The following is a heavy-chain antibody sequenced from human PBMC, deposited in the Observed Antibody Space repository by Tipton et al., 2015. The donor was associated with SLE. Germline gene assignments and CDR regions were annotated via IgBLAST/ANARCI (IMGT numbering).Heavy chain of an antibody. D-gene: IGHD1-7*01. J-gene: IGHJ4*02. CDR1: GLTLSSYW. V-gene: IGHV3-74*01. CDR2: INGDGSTT. Sequence: SLRLSCVDSGLTLSSYWMHWVRQTPEKGLVWVSRINGDGSTTDYADSVKGRFTISRDNAKNTLYLQMNSLRVDDTAVYYCARDISWNSPDYWGQGALVSVSS. CDR3: ARDISWNSPDY.